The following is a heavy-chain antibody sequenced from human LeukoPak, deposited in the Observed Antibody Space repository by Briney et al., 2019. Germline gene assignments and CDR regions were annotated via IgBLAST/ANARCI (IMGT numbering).Heavy chain of an antibody. CDR2: ISSSSSYI. CDR3: ARLRPGYSSSWYLSDYYYYYMDV. Sequence: GGSLRLSCAASGFTFSSYSMNWVRQAPGKGLEWVSSISSSSSYIYYADSVKGRFTISRDNAKNSLYLQMNSLRAEDTAVYYCARLRPGYSSSWYLSDYYYYYMDVWGKGTTVTVSS. CDR1: GFTFSSYS. J-gene: IGHJ6*03. D-gene: IGHD6-13*01. V-gene: IGHV3-21*01.